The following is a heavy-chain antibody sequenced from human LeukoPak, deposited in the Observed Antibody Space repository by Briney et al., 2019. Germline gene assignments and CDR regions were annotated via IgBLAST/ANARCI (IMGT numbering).Heavy chain of an antibody. V-gene: IGHV4-34*01. CDR3: ARGGFRSGSDY. CDR1: GGSFSGYY. D-gene: IGHD3-3*01. Sequence: PSETLSLTCAVYGGSFSGYYWSWIRQPPGKGLEWIGEINHSGSTNYNPSLKSRVTISVDTSKNQFSLKLSSVTAADTAVYYCARGGFRSGSDYWGQGTLVTVSS. J-gene: IGHJ4*02. CDR2: INHSGST.